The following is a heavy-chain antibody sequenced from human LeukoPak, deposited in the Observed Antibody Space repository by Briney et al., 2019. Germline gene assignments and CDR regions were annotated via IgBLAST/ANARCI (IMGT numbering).Heavy chain of an antibody. V-gene: IGHV3-21*04. Sequence: SISSSSSYIYYADSVKGRFTISRDNSKNTLYLQMNSLRAEDTAVYYCAKGSGGYYYYYYMDVWGKGTTVTVSS. CDR3: AKGSGGYYYYYYMDV. D-gene: IGHD3-10*01. CDR2: ISSSSSYI. J-gene: IGHJ6*03.